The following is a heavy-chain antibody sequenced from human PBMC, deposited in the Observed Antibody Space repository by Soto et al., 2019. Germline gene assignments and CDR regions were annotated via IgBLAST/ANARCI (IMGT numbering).Heavy chain of an antibody. Sequence: GGSLRLSCAASGFTFSPYEMNCVRQAPGKGLEWISYISSSATTIHYADSVKGRFTISRDNAKKSLYLQMNSLRAEDTAVYYCVREAPCYNGVCHFDYWGQGTLVTVSS. J-gene: IGHJ4*02. CDR1: GFTFSPYE. D-gene: IGHD2-8*01. CDR2: ISSSATTI. CDR3: VREAPCYNGVCHFDY. V-gene: IGHV3-48*03.